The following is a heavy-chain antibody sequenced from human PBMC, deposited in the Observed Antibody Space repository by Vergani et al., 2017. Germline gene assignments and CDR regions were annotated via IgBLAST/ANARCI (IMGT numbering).Heavy chain of an antibody. CDR2: ISGSGGST. CDR1: GIIFSTYA. J-gene: IGHJ6*02. CDR3: ARKHISDYYDSSVYYYMGYYYGMDV. D-gene: IGHD3-22*01. V-gene: IGHV3-23*01. Sequence: EVQLLESGGDLVQPGGSLRLSCTASGIIFSTYAMSWVRQAPGKGLEWVSVISGSGGSTYYADSVKGRFTISRDNSKNTLYLQMNSLRDEDTAVYYCARKHISDYYDSSVYYYMGYYYGMDVWGQGTTVTVSS.